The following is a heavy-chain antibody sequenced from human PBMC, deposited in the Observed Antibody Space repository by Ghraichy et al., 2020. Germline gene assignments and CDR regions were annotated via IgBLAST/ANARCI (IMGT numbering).Heavy chain of an antibody. D-gene: IGHD2-15*01. J-gene: IGHJ3*02. Sequence: GGSLRLSCAASGITFSGFWLHWVRQAPGKGLVWVSHISSDGSITTYADSVRGRFTLSRDDAKNTMYLQMNNLRGEDTAVYYCARGSWIAPRSAPDIWGQGTMVTVSS. V-gene: IGHV3-74*01. CDR1: GITFSGFW. CDR2: ISSDGSIT. CDR3: ARGSWIAPRSAPDI.